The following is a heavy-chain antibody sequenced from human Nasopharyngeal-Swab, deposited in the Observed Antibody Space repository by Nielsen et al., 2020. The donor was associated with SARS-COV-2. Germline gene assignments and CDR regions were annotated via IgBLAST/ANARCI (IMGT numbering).Heavy chain of an antibody. CDR3: ARDGMWAIAAAGGFDY. CDR1: GFTFSSYS. J-gene: IGHJ4*02. Sequence: GGSLRLSCAASGFTFSSYSMNWVRQAPGKGLEWVSSISSSSSYIYYADSVKGRFTISRDNAKNSLYLQMNSLRAEDTAVYYCARDGMWAIAAAGGFDYWGQGTLVTVSS. CDR2: ISSSSSYI. V-gene: IGHV3-21*04. D-gene: IGHD6-13*01.